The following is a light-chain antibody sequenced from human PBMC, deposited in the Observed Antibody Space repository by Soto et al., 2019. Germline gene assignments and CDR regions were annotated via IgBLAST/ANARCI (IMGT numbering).Light chain of an antibody. CDR2: DVT. V-gene: IGLV2-11*01. Sequence: QSALTQPRSVSGSPGQSVTISCTGTSSDVGGYDYVSWCQQHPGKAPKLLIYDVTRRPPGVPDRFSGSKSGNTASLTISGLQAEDEADYYCCSYAGAYTWMFGGGTKLTVL. CDR3: CSYAGAYTWM. J-gene: IGLJ3*02. CDR1: SSDVGGYDY.